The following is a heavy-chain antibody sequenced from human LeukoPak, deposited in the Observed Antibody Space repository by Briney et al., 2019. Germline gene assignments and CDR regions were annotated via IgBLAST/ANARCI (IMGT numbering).Heavy chain of an antibody. Sequence: SETLSLTCTVSGGSINNYYWSWIRQPPGKGLEWIGYIYYSGTTTYNPSLKSRVTISIDSAKNQISLTLRSATAADTATYYCARGGLFSIDIWGKGTTVTISS. V-gene: IGHV4-59*01. J-gene: IGHJ6*03. CDR1: GGSINNYY. CDR2: IYYSGTT. CDR3: ARGGLFSIDI.